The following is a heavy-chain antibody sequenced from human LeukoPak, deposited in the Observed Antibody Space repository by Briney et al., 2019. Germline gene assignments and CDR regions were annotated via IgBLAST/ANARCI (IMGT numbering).Heavy chain of an antibody. D-gene: IGHD2-2*02. CDR3: AKGPSTRAVVVPAAINWFDP. CDR2: ITGTGGRT. Sequence: GGSLRLSCAAAGFTFSNYAMSWVRQAPGRGLEWVSSITGTGGRTFYADSVKGRITISRGNSKNTLYLQMNNLRVEDTAVYYCAKGPSTRAVVVPAAINWFDPWGQGTLVTVSS. J-gene: IGHJ5*02. V-gene: IGHV3-23*01. CDR1: GFTFSNYA.